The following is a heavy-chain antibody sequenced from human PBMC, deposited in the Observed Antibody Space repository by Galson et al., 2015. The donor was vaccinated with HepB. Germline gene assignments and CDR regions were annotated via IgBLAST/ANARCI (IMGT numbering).Heavy chain of an antibody. CDR2: ISGSSSTI. CDR1: GFTFSSYS. D-gene: IGHD3-10*01. CDR3: ARDYYGSGSFGGDAFDI. V-gene: IGHV3-48*04. Sequence: SLRLSCAASGFTFSSYSMNWVRRAPGKGLEWVSYISGSSSTIFYANSVKGRFTISRDNAKNSLYLQMNSLRAEDTAVYYCARDYYGSGSFGGDAFDIWGQGTMVTVSS. J-gene: IGHJ3*02.